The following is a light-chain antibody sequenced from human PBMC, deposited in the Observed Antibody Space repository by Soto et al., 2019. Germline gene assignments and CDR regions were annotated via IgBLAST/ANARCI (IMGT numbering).Light chain of an antibody. J-gene: IGKJ1*01. V-gene: IGKV3-20*01. CDR3: QQYVRLPWM. CDR1: QSFSSSY. Sequence: EIVLTQSPGTLSLSPGERATLSCRASQSFSSSYLGWYQQKPGQAPRLLIYSASSRATGIPDRFSGSGSGTDFTLTISRLEPEDFAVYYCQQYVRLPWMFGQGTKVEIK. CDR2: SAS.